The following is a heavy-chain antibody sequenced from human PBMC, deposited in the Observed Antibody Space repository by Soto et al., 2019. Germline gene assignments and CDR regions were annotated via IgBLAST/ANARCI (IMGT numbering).Heavy chain of an antibody. J-gene: IGHJ4*02. V-gene: IGHV3-23*01. CDR2: ITGSGDST. CDR1: GFTFSSHA. D-gene: IGHD6-19*01. Sequence: GGSLRLSCAVSGFTFSSHAMSWVRQAPGKGLECVSSITGSGDSTYYADSVKGRFTISRDKSKSTLYLQMNSLRAEDTAVYYYAKDLQFSGWLSAQTFDYWGQGTQVTVSS. CDR3: AKDLQFSGWLSAQTFDY.